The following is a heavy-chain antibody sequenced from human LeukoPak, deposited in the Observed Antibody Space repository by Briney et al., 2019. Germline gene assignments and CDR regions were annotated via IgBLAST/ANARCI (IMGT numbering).Heavy chain of an antibody. V-gene: IGHV4-31*03. CDR2: IYYSGST. CDR3: ARYTSTEMATDY. CDR1: GGSISSGGYY. Sequence: PSETLSLTCTVSGGSISSGGYYWSWIRQHPGKGLEWIGYIYYSGSTYYNPSLKSRVTISVDTSKNQFSLKLSSVTAADTAVYYCARYTSTEMATDYWGQGTLVTVSS. J-gene: IGHJ4*02. D-gene: IGHD5-24*01.